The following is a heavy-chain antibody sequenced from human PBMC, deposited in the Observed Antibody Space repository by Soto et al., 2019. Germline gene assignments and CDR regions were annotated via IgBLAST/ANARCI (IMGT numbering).Heavy chain of an antibody. V-gene: IGHV3-7*01. J-gene: IGHJ4*02. D-gene: IGHD6-19*01. CDR1: GFTLSSRW. CDR3: ARGRYNTGWYPDYFDY. Sequence: GGSLRLSCVVSGFTLSSRWMHWVRQTPGKGLEWLANIKQDGSDEYYVDSVKGRFTISRDNAKNSLYLQVNSLRAEDTAVYYCARGRYNTGWYPDYFDYWGQGTLVTVSS. CDR2: IKQDGSDE.